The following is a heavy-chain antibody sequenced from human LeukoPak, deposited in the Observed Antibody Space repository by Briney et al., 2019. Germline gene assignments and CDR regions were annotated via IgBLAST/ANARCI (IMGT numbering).Heavy chain of an antibody. CDR1: GGSFSGYY. Sequence: SETLSLTCAVYGGSFSGYYWSWIRQPPGKGLEWIGEINHSGSTNYNPSLKSRVTISVDTSKNQFSLKLSSVTAADTAVYYCARGRRLGYCSSTSCYRHNWFDPWGQGTLVTVSS. CDR2: INHSGST. J-gene: IGHJ5*02. V-gene: IGHV4-34*01. D-gene: IGHD2-2*02. CDR3: ARGRRLGYCSSTSCYRHNWFDP.